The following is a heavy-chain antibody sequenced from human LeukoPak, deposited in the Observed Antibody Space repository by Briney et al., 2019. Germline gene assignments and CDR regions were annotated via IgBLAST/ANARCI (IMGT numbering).Heavy chain of an antibody. CDR2: IYTTGNT. J-gene: IGHJ5*02. CDR3: AGDPIVGGRRFDP. Sequence: SETLSLTCTVSGGSISSYYWSWIRQPAGKGLECIGPIYTTGNTNYNPSLKSRVTMSVDTSKNQFSLKLNSVTAADTAVYYCAGDPIVGGRRFDPWGQGTLVTVSS. CDR1: GGSISSYY. V-gene: IGHV4-4*07. D-gene: IGHD3-22*01.